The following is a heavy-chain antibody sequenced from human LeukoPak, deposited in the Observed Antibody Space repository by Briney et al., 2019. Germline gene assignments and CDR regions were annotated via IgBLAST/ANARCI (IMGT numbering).Heavy chain of an antibody. D-gene: IGHD3-3*02. CDR2: IWSDSADI. CDR1: GFIFSRYT. Sequence: GGPLRLSCAASGFIFSRYTINWVRQAPGKGLEWVSSIWSDSADIHYADSVKGRFTISRDNAKNSLYLQMNSLRAEDSAVYYCARDFFHSDISRPFDYWGQGTLVTVSS. V-gene: IGHV3-21*01. J-gene: IGHJ4*02. CDR3: ARDFFHSDISRPFDY.